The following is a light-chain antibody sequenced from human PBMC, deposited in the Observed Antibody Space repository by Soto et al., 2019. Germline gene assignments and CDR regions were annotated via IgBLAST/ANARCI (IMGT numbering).Light chain of an antibody. V-gene: IGKV1-12*01. CDR3: QQGDSFPTT. Sequence: DIQMTQSPSSVSASVGDRVTITCRASQSISSSLAWYQQKPGTVPKLLIYAASSLQSGVPSRFSGSGAGTEFTLSITSLQHEDFGTYYCQQGDSFPTTFRQGTRLEIK. J-gene: IGKJ5*01. CDR2: AAS. CDR1: QSISSS.